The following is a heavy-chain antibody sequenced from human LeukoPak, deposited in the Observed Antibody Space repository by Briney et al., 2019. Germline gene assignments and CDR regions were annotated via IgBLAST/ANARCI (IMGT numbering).Heavy chain of an antibody. CDR1: GFTFSSYA. D-gene: IGHD3-22*01. CDR3: ARDSYYYEAPDI. CDR2: ISSSSSYI. Sequence: GGSLRLSCVASGFTFSSYAMRWVRQAPGKGLEWVSSISSSSSYIYYADSVKGRFTISRDNAKNSLYLQMNSLRAEDTAVYYCARDSYYYEAPDIWGQGTMVTVSS. V-gene: IGHV3-21*01. J-gene: IGHJ3*02.